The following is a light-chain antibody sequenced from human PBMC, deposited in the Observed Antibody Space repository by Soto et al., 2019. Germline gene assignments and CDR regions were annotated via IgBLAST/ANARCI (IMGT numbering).Light chain of an antibody. Sequence: QSVLTQPPSVSAAPRQKVTISCSGSSSNIENNYVSWYQQFPGTAPKLLIYDNSKRPSEIPERFSGSKSGTSATLGITGLQTGDEADYYCGTWDSSLSAVVFGGGTKLTVL. CDR2: DNS. J-gene: IGLJ2*01. CDR1: SSNIENNY. CDR3: GTWDSSLSAVV. V-gene: IGLV1-51*01.